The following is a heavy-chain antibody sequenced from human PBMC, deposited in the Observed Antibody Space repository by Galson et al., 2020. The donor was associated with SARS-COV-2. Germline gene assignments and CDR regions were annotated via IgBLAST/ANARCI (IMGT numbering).Heavy chain of an antibody. V-gene: IGHV3-13*05. D-gene: IGHD2-15*01. CDR2: IGTAGDP. CDR1: GFTFSSYD. CDR3: ARGKYCSGGSCYSYNNWYFDL. J-gene: IGHJ2*01. Sequence: GGSLRLSCAASGFTFSSYDMHWVRQATGKGLEWVSAIGTAGDPYYPGSVKGRFTISRENAKNSLYLQMNSLRAGDTAVYYCARGKYCSGGSCYSYNNWYFDLWGRGTLVTVSS.